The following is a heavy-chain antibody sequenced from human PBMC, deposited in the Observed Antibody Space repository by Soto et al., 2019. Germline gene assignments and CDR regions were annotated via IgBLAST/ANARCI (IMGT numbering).Heavy chain of an antibody. V-gene: IGHV3-30-3*01. CDR3: ARQGGTSWYREVFDY. Sequence: QVQLVESGGGVVQPGGSLRVSCAASGFNFGGFAMHWVRQAPGKGLEWVAVISYDGSDKYYADSVKGRFSISRDNSKNTLYLQMRSLREEDTAVYYCARQGGTSWYREVFDYWGQGTLVTVSS. D-gene: IGHD6-13*01. J-gene: IGHJ4*02. CDR2: ISYDGSDK. CDR1: GFNFGGFA.